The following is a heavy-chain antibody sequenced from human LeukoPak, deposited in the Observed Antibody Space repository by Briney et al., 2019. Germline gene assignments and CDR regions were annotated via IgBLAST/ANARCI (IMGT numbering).Heavy chain of an antibody. CDR2: MNPNSGNT. J-gene: IGHJ5*02. D-gene: IGHD3-10*01. Sequence: ASVKVSCKASGYTFTSYDINWVRQATGQGLEWMGWMNPNSGNTGYAQKFQGRVTMTRNTSISTAYMELSSLRSEDTAVYYCARDPSVGFGELSSNWFDPWGQGTLVTVSS. CDR1: GYTFTSYD. V-gene: IGHV1-8*01. CDR3: ARDPSVGFGELSSNWFDP.